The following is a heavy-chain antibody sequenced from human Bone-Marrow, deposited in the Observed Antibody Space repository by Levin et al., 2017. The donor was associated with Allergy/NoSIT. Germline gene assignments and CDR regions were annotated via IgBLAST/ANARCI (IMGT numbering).Heavy chain of an antibody. D-gene: IGHD3-10*01. CDR1: GYTFTAYF. V-gene: IGHV1-2*02. CDR2: INPNSGGT. CDR3: ARYYYGSARPYWFDP. J-gene: IGHJ5*02. Sequence: ASVKVSCKASGYTFTAYFVHWVRQAPGQGLEWMGWINPNSGGTNYAQNFQGRVTMTRDTSISTAYMELSNLRSDDTAVYYCARYYYGSARPYWFDPWGQGTLVTVSS.